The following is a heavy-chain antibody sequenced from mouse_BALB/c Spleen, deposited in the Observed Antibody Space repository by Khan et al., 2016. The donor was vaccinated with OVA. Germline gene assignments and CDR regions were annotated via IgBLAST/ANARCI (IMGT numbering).Heavy chain of an antibody. V-gene: IGHV1-52*01. CDR1: GYTFTSYW. CDR3: ARNPFGY. J-gene: IGHJ3*01. CDR2: IDPYDSET. Sequence: QVQLKQSGPELVRPGPSVKLSCKASGYTFTSYWMNWIKQRPEQGLEWIGRIDPYDSETHYNQKLKEQATLNVDKSSNTAYMQLTSLTSGDSAVYYCARNPFGYWGQGTLVTGSA.